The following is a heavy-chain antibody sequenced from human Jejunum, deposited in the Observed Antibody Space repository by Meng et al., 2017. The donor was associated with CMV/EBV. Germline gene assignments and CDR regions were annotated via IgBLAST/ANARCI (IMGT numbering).Heavy chain of an antibody. CDR1: VFPFSAYY. D-gene: IGHD3-10*01. CDR2: ITGPGTTI. V-gene: IGHV3-11*01. CDR3: VRGNYGFDY. Sequence: RLSCAASVFPFSAYYMAWVRQAPGKGLEWVSYITGPGTTINYADSVRGRFTISRDNTKNSLYLQMNSLRADDTAVYYCVRGNYGFDYWGQGALVTVSS. J-gene: IGHJ4*02.